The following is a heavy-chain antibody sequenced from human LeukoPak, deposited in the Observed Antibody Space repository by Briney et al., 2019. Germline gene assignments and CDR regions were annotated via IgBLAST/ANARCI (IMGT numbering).Heavy chain of an antibody. CDR1: GFTFSSYW. CDR3: ARDKGYNSVY. Sequence: PGGSLRLSCAACGFTFSSYWMTWVRQTPGKGLEWVANIRMDGGEQYYMDSVEGRFTISRDNAKNSLYLQMYSLRPEDTAVYYCARDKGYNSVYWGRGTLVTVSS. CDR2: IRMDGGEQ. D-gene: IGHD5-24*01. J-gene: IGHJ4*02. V-gene: IGHV3-7*01.